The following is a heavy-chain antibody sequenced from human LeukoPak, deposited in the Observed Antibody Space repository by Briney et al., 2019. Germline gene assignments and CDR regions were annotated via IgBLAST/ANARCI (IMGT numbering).Heavy chain of an antibody. J-gene: IGHJ5*02. CDR2: INPNSGGT. Sequence: AASVKVSCKASGYTFTGYYMHWVRQAPGQGLEWMGWINPNSGGTNYAQKFQGRVTMTRDTSISTAYMELSRLRSDDTAVYYCARDLIAVAGIGWFDPWGQGTPVTVSS. CDR1: GYTFTGYY. V-gene: IGHV1-2*02. CDR3: ARDLIAVAGIGWFDP. D-gene: IGHD6-19*01.